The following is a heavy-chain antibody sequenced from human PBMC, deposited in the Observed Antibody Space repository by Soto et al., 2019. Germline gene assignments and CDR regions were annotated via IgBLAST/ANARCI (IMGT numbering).Heavy chain of an antibody. J-gene: IGHJ4*02. CDR2: INTDGNST. V-gene: IGHV3-74*01. Sequence: EVQLVESGGGLVQPGGSLRLSCAGSGFTFSSFWMHWVRQAPGEGLVWVSRINTDGNSTSYADSVKGRFTISRDNAKNTLYLQMNSLRVEDTAMYYCAKRGVDTFGLSYWGQGTLVTVSS. D-gene: IGHD3-10*01. CDR3: AKRGVDTFGLSY. CDR1: GFTFSSFW.